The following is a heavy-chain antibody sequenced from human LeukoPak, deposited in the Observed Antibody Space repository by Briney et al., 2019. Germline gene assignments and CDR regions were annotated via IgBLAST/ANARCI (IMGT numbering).Heavy chain of an antibody. J-gene: IGHJ6*04. CDR1: GFTFSSYW. CDR2: IKQDGSEK. Sequence: GGSLRLSCAASGFTFSSYWMSWVRQAPGKGLEWVANIKQDGSEKYYVDSVKGRFTISRDNAKNSLYLQMNSLRAEDTAVYYCGRRRVMGVTIFYYSYYVMKAWGKG. D-gene: IGHD3-16*01. CDR3: GRRRVMGVTIFYYSYYVMKA. V-gene: IGHV3-7*01.